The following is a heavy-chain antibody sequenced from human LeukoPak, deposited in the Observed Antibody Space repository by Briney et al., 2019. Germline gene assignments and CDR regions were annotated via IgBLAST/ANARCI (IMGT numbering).Heavy chain of an antibody. Sequence: PGGSLRLSCAASGFTFSSYSMNWVRQAPGKGLEWVSSISSSSSYIYYADSVKGRFTISRDNAKNSLYLQMNSLRAEDTAVYYCARATAMVTPFDYWGQGTLVTVSS. CDR3: ARATAMVTPFDY. CDR2: ISSSSSYI. J-gene: IGHJ4*02. D-gene: IGHD5-18*01. V-gene: IGHV3-21*01. CDR1: GFTFSSYS.